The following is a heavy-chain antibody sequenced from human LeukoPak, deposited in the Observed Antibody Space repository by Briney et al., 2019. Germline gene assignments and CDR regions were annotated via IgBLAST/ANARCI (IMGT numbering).Heavy chain of an antibody. CDR1: GYTFTGYY. J-gene: IGHJ6*02. CDR2: INPNSGGT. Sequence: ASVKVSCKASGYTFTGYYMHWVRQAPGQGLEWMGWINPNSGGTNYAQKFQGWVTMTRDTSISTAYMELSRLRSDDTAVYYCARDPMFHYYDSSGFHNYYGMDVWGQGTTVTVSS. V-gene: IGHV1-2*04. D-gene: IGHD3-22*01. CDR3: ARDPMFHYYDSSGFHNYYGMDV.